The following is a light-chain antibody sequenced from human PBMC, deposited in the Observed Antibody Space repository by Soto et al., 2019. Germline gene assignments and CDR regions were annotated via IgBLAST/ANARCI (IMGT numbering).Light chain of an antibody. J-gene: IGKJ4*01. CDR2: GAS. V-gene: IGKV3-20*01. Sequence: EIVLTQSPATLSLSPGERATLSCRASQSVSSYLAWYQQKPGQAPRLLIYGASGRATGVPDKFSGSGSGTIFTLTIERVEAEDSAVYHCQQYATSPLTFGGGTTLEIK. CDR1: QSVSSY. CDR3: QQYATSPLT.